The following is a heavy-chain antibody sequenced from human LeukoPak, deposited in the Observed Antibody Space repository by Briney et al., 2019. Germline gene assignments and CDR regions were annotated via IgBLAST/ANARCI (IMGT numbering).Heavy chain of an antibody. CDR1: GFTVSSNS. D-gene: IGHD3-22*01. V-gene: IGHV3-53*01. CDR2: IYSDNT. CDR3: ARGFHRYCYDCGAYSVY. Sequence: GGSLRLSCTVSGFTVSSNSMSWVRQAPGKGLEWVSFIYSDNTHYSDSVKGRFTISRDNSKNTLYLQMNSLRAEDTAVYYCARGFHRYCYDCGAYSVYWGQGTLVTVSS. J-gene: IGHJ4*02.